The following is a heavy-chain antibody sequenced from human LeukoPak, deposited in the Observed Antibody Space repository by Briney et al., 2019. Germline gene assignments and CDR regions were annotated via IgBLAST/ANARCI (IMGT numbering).Heavy chain of an antibody. J-gene: IGHJ6*03. D-gene: IGHD2-15*01. CDR3: ARAGRKSRGVDIVRKKETGYYYYMDV. Sequence: SGGSLRLSCAASGFTFSSYAMHWVRQAPGKGLEWVAAISYDGSNKYSADSVKGRFTISRDNSKNTLYLQMNSLRADDTAVYYCARAGRKSRGVDIVRKKETGYYYYMDVWGKGTTVTVSS. CDR2: ISYDGSNK. V-gene: IGHV3-30*04. CDR1: GFTFSSYA.